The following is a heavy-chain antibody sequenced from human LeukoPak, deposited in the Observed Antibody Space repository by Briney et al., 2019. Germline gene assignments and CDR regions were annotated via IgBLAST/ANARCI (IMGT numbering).Heavy chain of an antibody. CDR1: GFIFNNYG. CDR2: ISSSGSTI. D-gene: IGHD3-10*01. V-gene: IGHV3-48*04. CDR3: PRAPLGMVRGVTMDV. J-gene: IGHJ6*03. Sequence: GGSLRLSCAASGFIFNNYGLVWVRQAPGKGLEWVSYISSSGSTIYYADSVKGRFTISRDNAKNSLSLQMNSLRAEDTAVYYCPRAPLGMVRGVTMDVWGKGTTVTVSS.